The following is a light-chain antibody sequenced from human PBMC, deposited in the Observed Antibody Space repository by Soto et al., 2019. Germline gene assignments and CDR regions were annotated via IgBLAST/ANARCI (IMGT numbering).Light chain of an antibody. CDR2: EVS. V-gene: IGLV2-14*02. CDR3: SSYTSSNTLT. CDR1: SSDVGTYNL. Sequence: QSALTQPASVSGSPGQSITISCTGTSSDVGTYNLVSWYQQHPGKAPKLMIYEVSYRPSGVSNRFSGSKSGNTASLTISGLQAEDEADYFCSSYTSSNTLTFGGGTKLTVL. J-gene: IGLJ2*01.